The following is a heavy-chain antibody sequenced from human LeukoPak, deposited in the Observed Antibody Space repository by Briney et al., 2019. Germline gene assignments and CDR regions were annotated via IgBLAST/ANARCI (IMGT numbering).Heavy chain of an antibody. V-gene: IGHV4-59*12. CDR1: GGSITNFY. CDR3: ARGRHVGSGWRNWYFDL. J-gene: IGHJ2*01. CDR2: IYYSGTT. Sequence: PSETLSLTCTVSGGSITNFYGGWIRQSPGKGLELIGYIYYSGTTNYSPSLKSRVSISVDTSKKQFSLKLSSVTAADTAVYYCARGRHVGSGWRNWYFDLWGRGTLVTVSS. D-gene: IGHD6-19*01.